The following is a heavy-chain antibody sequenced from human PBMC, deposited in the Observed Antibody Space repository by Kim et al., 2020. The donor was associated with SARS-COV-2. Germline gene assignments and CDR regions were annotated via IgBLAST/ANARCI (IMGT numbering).Heavy chain of an antibody. CDR3: ASQTYSSGWYDLVKFGMD. Sequence: GESLKISCKGSDYRFTTYWIAWVRQMPGKGLEWMGIIYPSDSNTRYSPSFRGQVTISADKSISTAYLQWSSLKASDTAMYYCASQTYSSGWYDLVKFGMD. CDR1: DYRFTTYW. J-gene: IGHJ6*01. CDR2: IYPSDSNT. D-gene: IGHD6-13*01. V-gene: IGHV5-51*01.